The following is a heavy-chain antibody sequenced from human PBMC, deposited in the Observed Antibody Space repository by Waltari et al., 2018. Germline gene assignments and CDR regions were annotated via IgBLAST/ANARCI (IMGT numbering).Heavy chain of an antibody. J-gene: IGHJ4*02. CDR2: IDGPTTNT. Sequence: EVQLLESGGGLVQPGEYLRLSCVASGFNFGSYSMSWVRQAPGKGLEWVSTIDGPTTNTHYADSVEGRFTISRDNSKNTLYLHMNSLRADDTAIYYCATWMVSHFDYWGQGTLVTASP. CDR3: ATWMVSHFDY. CDR1: GFNFGSYS. D-gene: IGHD2-8*01. V-gene: IGHV3-23*01.